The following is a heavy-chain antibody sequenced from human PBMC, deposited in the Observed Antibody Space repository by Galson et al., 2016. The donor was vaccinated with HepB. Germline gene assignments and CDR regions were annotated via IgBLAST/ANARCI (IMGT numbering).Heavy chain of an antibody. Sequence: SVKVSCKASGGTFGSYAISWVRQAPGQGPEWMGGIIPTLGPANYAQKFQGRVTIIADEVTTTVYMELSSLRSEDTALYFCARDSGFDDEKNRWFDPWGQGTLVTVSS. CDR2: IIPTLGPA. J-gene: IGHJ5*02. V-gene: IGHV1-69*13. CDR1: GGTFGSYA. CDR3: ARDSGFDDEKNRWFDP. D-gene: IGHD5-12*01.